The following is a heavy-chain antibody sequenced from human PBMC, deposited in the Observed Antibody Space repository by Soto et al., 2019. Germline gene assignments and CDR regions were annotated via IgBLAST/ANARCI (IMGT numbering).Heavy chain of an antibody. Sequence: EVQLVESGGGLVQPGGSLKLSCAASGFTFSGSAMHWVRQASGKGLEWVGRIRSKANSYATAYAASVKGRFTISRDDSKNTLYLQMNSLKTEDTAVYYCTTDPHSTGTKYWGQGTLVTVSS. CDR3: TTDPHSTGTKY. CDR2: IRSKANSYAT. D-gene: IGHD1-1*01. J-gene: IGHJ4*02. CDR1: GFTFSGSA. V-gene: IGHV3-73*02.